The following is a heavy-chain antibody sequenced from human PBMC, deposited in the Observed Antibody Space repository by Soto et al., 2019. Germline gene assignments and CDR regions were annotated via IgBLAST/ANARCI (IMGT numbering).Heavy chain of an antibody. V-gene: IGHV1-2*02. Sequence: QVQLVQSGAEVKNPGASVRVSCKTFGFTFTAYYMHWVRQAPGQGLEWMGWINLNTGETGGTSSTQKFQGRVTMTRDTPVTTAFMELSSLRSDDTAVYYCARWSFADLKYFDSWGQGTLVTVSS. CDR2: INLNTGETGGT. CDR1: GFTFTAYY. CDR3: ARWSFADLKYFDS. J-gene: IGHJ4*02.